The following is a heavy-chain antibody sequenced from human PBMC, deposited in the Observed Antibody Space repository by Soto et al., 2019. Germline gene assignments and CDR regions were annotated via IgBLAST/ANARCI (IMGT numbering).Heavy chain of an antibody. CDR1: GSPFSDYW. CDR2: IYPRDSDT. J-gene: IGHJ4*01. V-gene: IGHV5-51*01. Sequence: GESLKISCQVSGSPFSDYWMAWVRQMPGRGLEWMGIIYPRDSDTRYSPSFQGQVTISVDTSIGTVYLQWSSLKASDTAIYYCARHGNYYDIWGHGTPVTVSS. CDR3: ARHGNYYDI. D-gene: IGHD3-22*01.